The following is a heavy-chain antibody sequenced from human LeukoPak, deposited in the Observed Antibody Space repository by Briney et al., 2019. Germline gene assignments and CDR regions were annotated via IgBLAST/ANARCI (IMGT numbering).Heavy chain of an antibody. CDR3: ARVLPKYYNYMDV. V-gene: IGHV4-39*07. CDR1: GGSISSSSYY. Sequence: PSETLSLTCTVSGGSISSSSYYWGWIRQPPGKGLEWIGSIYYSGSTYYNPSLKSRVTISVDTSKNQFSLKLSSVTAADTAVYYCARVLPKYYNYMDVWGKGTTVTVSS. J-gene: IGHJ6*03. CDR2: IYYSGST.